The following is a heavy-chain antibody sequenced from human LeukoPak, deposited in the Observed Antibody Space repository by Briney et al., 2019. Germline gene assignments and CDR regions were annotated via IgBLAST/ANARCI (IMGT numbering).Heavy chain of an antibody. CDR1: GYTFTNYG. J-gene: IGHJ2*01. V-gene: IGHV1-18*01. CDR2: ISADKGNT. CDR3: ARDRYYDSSGYYRNWYFDL. Sequence: GASVKVSCKASGYTFTNYGISWVRQAPGQGLEWMGWISADKGNTNYAQKLQGRVTMTTDTSTSTAYMELRGLRSDDTAVYYCARDRYYDSSGYYRNWYFDLWGRGTLVTVSS. D-gene: IGHD3-22*01.